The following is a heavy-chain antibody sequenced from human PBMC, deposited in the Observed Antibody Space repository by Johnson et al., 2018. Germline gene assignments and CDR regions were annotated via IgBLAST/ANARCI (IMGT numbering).Heavy chain of an antibody. CDR3: GRAPALGWSGHYYYDGMDV. V-gene: IGHV4-59*01. CDR1: GGSISSYY. CDR2: IYYSGST. D-gene: IGHD3-3*01. J-gene: IGHJ6*02. Sequence: QVQLQESGPGLVKPSETLSLTCTVSGGSISSYYWSWIRQPPGKGLEWIGYIYYSGSTNYNPSLKSRVTISVDTSKNQFSLKLSSVTAADTTVYYCGRAPALGWSGHYYYDGMDVWGQGTTVTVSS.